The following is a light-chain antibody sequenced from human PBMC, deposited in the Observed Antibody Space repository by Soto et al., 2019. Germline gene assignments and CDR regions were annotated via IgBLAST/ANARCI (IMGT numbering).Light chain of an antibody. J-gene: IGLJ3*02. CDR2: KVS. Sequence: QSALTQPASVSGSPGQSITISCTGTSSDVGHPYNYVSWYQQHPGKAPKLLIFKVSNRPSGISGRFSGSKSGNTASLTISGLQAEDEAEYYCMSFIDSTSTHWVLGGGTKVTVL. CDR3: MSFIDSTSTHWV. V-gene: IGLV2-14*03. CDR1: SSDVGHPYNY.